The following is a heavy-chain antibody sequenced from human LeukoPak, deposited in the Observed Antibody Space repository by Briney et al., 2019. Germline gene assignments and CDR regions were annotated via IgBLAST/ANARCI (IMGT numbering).Heavy chain of an antibody. V-gene: IGHV4-39*01. CDR2: IYYSGST. CDR1: GGSISSSSYY. CDR3: GSSGWYQLPDY. Sequence: SSETLSLTCTVSGGSISSSSYYWGWIRQPPGKGLGWIGSIYYSGSTYYNPSLKSRVTISVDTSKNQFSLKLSSVTAADTAVYYCGSSGWYQLPDYWGQETLVTVSS. D-gene: IGHD6-19*01. J-gene: IGHJ4*02.